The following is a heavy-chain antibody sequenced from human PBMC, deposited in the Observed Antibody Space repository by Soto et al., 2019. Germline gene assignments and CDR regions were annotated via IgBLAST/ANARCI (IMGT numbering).Heavy chain of an antibody. D-gene: IGHD3-9*01. CDR2: ISWNSGSI. J-gene: IGHJ6*02. V-gene: IGHV3-9*01. Sequence: QPGGSLRLSCAASGFTFDDYAMHWVRQAPGKGLEWVSGISWNSGSIGYADSVKGRFTISRDNAKNSLYLQMNSLRAEDTALYYCAKEATLGAYYDILTGYYLGLPRPFRGYGMDVWGQGTTVTVSS. CDR1: GFTFDDYA. CDR3: AKEATLGAYYDILTGYYLGLPRPFRGYGMDV.